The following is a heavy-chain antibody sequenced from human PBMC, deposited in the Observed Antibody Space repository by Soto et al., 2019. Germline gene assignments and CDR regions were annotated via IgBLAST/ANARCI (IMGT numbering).Heavy chain of an antibody. Sequence: PSETLSRTCNVSGFAISRGYYWSWVRQPPGKGLEWIGSIYPSVISYHNPSLESRLTLSIDTSKNQFTLKLASVTAADTALYYCAREKVGTTFFDNWGQGTQVTVSS. V-gene: IGHV4-38-2*02. J-gene: IGHJ4*02. CDR3: AREKVGTTFFDN. D-gene: IGHD1-1*01. CDR1: GFAISRGYY. CDR2: IYPSVIS.